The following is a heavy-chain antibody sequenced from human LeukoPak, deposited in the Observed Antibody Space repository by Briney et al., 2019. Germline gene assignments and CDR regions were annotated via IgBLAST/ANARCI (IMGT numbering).Heavy chain of an antibody. V-gene: IGHV3-21*01. J-gene: IGHJ4*02. D-gene: IGHD1-26*01. CDR3: ARVGWEPAFDY. CDR1: GFTFSSYS. Sequence: GGSLRLSCAASGFTFSSYSMNRVRQAPGKGLEWVSSISSSSSYIYYADSVKGRFTISRDNAKNSLHLQMNSLRAEDTAVYYCARVGWEPAFDYWGQGTLVTVSS. CDR2: ISSSSSYI.